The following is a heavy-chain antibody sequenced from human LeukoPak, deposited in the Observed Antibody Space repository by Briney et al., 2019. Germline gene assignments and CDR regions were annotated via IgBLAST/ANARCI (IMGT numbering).Heavy chain of an antibody. D-gene: IGHD2-15*01. CDR1: GGSVSNYY. CDR3: ARVGYCSHGSCLRLDWYFDL. Sequence: SETLSLTCTVSGGSVSNYYWSWIRQPPGKGLEWIGYIYYSGTTYYNPSLKSRVSISFDTSKNQFSLKLSSVTAADTAVYYCARVGYCSHGSCLRLDWYFDLWGRGTLVTVSS. CDR2: IYYSGTT. V-gene: IGHV4-59*02. J-gene: IGHJ2*01.